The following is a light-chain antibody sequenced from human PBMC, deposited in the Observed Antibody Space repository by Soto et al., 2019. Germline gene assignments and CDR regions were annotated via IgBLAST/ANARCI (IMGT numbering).Light chain of an antibody. CDR3: QQSFSSPPWT. V-gene: IGKV1-39*01. CDR1: QNIKTY. Sequence: DIQMTQSPSSLSASVGDSVTITCRASQNIKTYLNWYQQKPGKAPNLLIYAASSLHSGVPSRFSGSGSVTDFTLTISSLQPEDFATYYCQQSFSSPPWTFGQGTKVEIK. J-gene: IGKJ1*01. CDR2: AAS.